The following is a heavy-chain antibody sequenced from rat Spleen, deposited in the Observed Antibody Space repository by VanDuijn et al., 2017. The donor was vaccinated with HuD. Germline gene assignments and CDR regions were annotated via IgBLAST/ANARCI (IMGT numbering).Heavy chain of an antibody. Sequence: EVQLQESGPGLVKPSQSLSLTCSVTGHSISSSYRWNWIRKFPGNKLEWMGYVNSAGSTNYNPSLKSRISITRDTSKNQFFLQVDSVTTEDTATYYCATEGMVGFFDYWGQGVMVTVSS. CDR3: ATEGMVGFFDY. V-gene: IGHV3-3*01. CDR1: GHSISSSYR. D-gene: IGHD1-11*01. J-gene: IGHJ2*01. CDR2: VNSAGST.